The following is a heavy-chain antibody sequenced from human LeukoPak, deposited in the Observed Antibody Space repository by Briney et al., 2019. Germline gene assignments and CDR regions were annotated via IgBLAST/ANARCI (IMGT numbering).Heavy chain of an antibody. J-gene: IGHJ4*02. Sequence: GGSLRLSCAASGFTFSSYGMTWVRQAPGMGLVWVSSISDGGGRTYYADSVKGRFTISRDNSKNTLYLQMNSLRAEDTAVYYCAKRWSWIDYWGQGTLVTVSS. CDR1: GFTFSSYG. CDR3: AKRWSWIDY. V-gene: IGHV3-23*01. CDR2: ISDGGGRT. D-gene: IGHD3-10*01.